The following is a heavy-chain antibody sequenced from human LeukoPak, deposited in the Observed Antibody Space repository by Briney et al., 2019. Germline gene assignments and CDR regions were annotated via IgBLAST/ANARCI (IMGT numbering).Heavy chain of an antibody. CDR3: AELGITMIGGV. V-gene: IGHV3-48*03. CDR2: ISSSGSTI. J-gene: IGHJ6*04. D-gene: IGHD3-10*02. Sequence: GGSLRLYCVASGFTFSSYEINWVLQAPGNGLEWVSYISSSGSTIYYAESVKGRFTISRDNAKNSLYLQMNSLRAEDTAVYYCAELGITMIGGVWGKGTTVTISS. CDR1: GFTFSSYE.